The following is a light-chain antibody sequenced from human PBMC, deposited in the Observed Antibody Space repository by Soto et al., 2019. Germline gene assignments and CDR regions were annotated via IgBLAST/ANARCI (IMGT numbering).Light chain of an antibody. CDR3: QQLDTFLLT. CDR2: AAS. V-gene: IGKV1-9*01. J-gene: IGKJ4*01. Sequence: IHLTQSPSSLSSSVGDRVTLSCRASQDISSYLGWYQQKPGKDTKILIYAASTLQSGVPSRFSGSGSGTDFTLTISSLQPEDFATYYCQQLDTFLLTFGGGTKVDIK. CDR1: QDISSY.